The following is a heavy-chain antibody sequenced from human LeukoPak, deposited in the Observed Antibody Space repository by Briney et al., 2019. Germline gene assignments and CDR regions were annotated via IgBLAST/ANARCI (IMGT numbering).Heavy chain of an antibody. Sequence: PGGSLRLSCAASGFTFSSYAMSWVRQAPGNGLELVSIISGSDGNTYYEDHVKGRFPISRDNSKNTVYLQMNSLRAEDTAVDYCAIGPRQKRGHNRYWGKGPVVSVSS. D-gene: IGHD5-18*01. CDR2: ISGSDGNT. CDR1: GFTFSSYA. V-gene: IGHV3-23*01. CDR3: AIGPRQKRGHNRY. J-gene: IGHJ4*02.